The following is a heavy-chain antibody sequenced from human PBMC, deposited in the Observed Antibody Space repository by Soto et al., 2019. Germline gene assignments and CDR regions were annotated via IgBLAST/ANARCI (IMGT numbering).Heavy chain of an antibody. D-gene: IGHD3-22*01. V-gene: IGHV3-21*01. CDR2: ISSSSSYI. Sequence: GKGLEWVSSISSSSSYIYYADSVKCRFTISRDNAKNSLYLQMNSLRAEDTAVYYCARYYWVWLIRGYMEVWGNGTTVTVSS. CDR3: ARYYWVWLIRGYMEV. J-gene: IGHJ6*03.